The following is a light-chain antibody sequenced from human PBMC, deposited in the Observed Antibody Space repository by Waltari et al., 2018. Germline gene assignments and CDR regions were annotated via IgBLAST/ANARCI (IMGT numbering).Light chain of an antibody. CDR2: KAS. CDR3: QQYNSWWT. CDR1: QSISSW. V-gene: IGKV1-5*03. Sequence: DIQMTQSPSTLSASVGDRVTITCRASQSISSWLAWYQQKPGKAPKLLIYKASSLESGVPPRCSGSGSGKEFTLTISSLQPDYLATYYCQQYNSWWTFGQGTKVEIK. J-gene: IGKJ1*01.